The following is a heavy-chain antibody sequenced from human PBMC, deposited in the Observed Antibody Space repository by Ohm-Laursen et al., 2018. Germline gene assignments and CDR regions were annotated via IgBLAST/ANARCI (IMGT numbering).Heavy chain of an antibody. J-gene: IGHJ4*02. D-gene: IGHD4-23*01. V-gene: IGHV3-23*01. CDR3: ARHKYGGNSPFDY. CDR1: GFTFSSYA. Sequence: SLRLSCASSGFTFSSYAMSWVRQAPGKGLEWVSAISGSGGSTYYADSVKGRFTISRDNSKNTLYLQMNSLRAEDTAVYYCARHKYGGNSPFDYWGQGTLVTVSS. CDR2: ISGSGGST.